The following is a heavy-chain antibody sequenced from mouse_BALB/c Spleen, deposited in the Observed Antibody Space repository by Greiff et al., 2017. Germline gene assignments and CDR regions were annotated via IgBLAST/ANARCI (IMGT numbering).Heavy chain of an antibody. D-gene: IGHD2-1*01. CDR1: GYSITSYYA. CDR3: ARGDYGNYADY. CDR2: ISYSGST. V-gene: IGHV3-2*02. Sequence: DVQLQESGPGLVKPSQSLSLTCTVTGYSITSYYAWNWIWQFPGNKLEWMGYISYSGSTSYNPSLKSRISITRDTSKNQFFLQLNSVTTEDTATYYCARGDYGNYADYWGQGTTLTVSA. J-gene: IGHJ2*01.